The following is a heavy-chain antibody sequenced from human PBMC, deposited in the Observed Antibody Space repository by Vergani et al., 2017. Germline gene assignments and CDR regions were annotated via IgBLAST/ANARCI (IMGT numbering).Heavy chain of an antibody. V-gene: IGHV4-39*01. CDR1: ADSISRGSYY. CDR3: ARQXPGNGWSPGDFDD. J-gene: IGHJ4*02. Sequence: QVNLQESGPGLVKPSETLALTCAVSADSISRGSYYWGWIREPPGKSLEWIGSIYYSGLTYYNPSLKSLVAISVDTSKNQFSLKVTSVTAADTAVYFCARQXPGNGWSPGDFDDWGQGILVTVSS. D-gene: IGHD6-19*01. CDR2: IYYSGLT.